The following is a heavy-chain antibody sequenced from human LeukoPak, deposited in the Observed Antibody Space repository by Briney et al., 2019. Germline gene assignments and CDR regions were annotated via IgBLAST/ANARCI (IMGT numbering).Heavy chain of an antibody. Sequence: ASVKVSCKASGGTFSSYAISWVRQAPGQGLEWMGWISAYTGHTNYAQKFQGRVTMTANTSTNTASMELRSLRSDDTAVYYCARPANLYYASDAFDLWGQGTMVTVSS. J-gene: IGHJ3*01. CDR1: GGTFSSYA. D-gene: IGHD2-8*01. V-gene: IGHV1-18*01. CDR2: ISAYTGHT. CDR3: ARPANLYYASDAFDL.